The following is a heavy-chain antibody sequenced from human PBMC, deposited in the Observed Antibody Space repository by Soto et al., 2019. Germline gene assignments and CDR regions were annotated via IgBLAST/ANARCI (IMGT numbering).Heavy chain of an antibody. D-gene: IGHD6-6*01. CDR2: ISSSSSYI. V-gene: IGHV3-21*01. CDR1: GFTFSSYS. J-gene: IGHJ4*02. CDR3: ARVNQWGDSSSSEN. Sequence: PGGSLRLSCAASGFTFSSYSMNWVRQAPGKGLEWVSSISSSSSYIYYADSVKGRFTISRDNAKNSLYLQMNSLRAEDTAVYYCARVNQWGDSSSSENWGQGTLVTVSS.